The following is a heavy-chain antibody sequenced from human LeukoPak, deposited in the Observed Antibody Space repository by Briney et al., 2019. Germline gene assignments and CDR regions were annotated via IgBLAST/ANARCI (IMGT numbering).Heavy chain of an antibody. D-gene: IGHD3-22*01. J-gene: IGHJ3*02. CDR2: INPSGGST. CDR1: GYTFTSYY. V-gene: IGHV1-46*01. Sequence: ASVKVSCKASGYTFTSYYMHWVRQAPGQGLEWMGIINPSGGSTSYAQKFQGRVTMTRDMSTSTVYMELSSLRSEDTAVYYCAREGSAIYYDSSGDAFDIWGQGTMVTVSS. CDR3: AREGSAIYYDSSGDAFDI.